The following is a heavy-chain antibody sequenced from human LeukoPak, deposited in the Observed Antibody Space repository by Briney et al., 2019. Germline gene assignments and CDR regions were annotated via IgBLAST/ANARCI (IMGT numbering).Heavy chain of an antibody. Sequence: PSETLSLTCTVSGGSISSYYWSWIRQPPGKGLEWIGYIYYSGSTNYNPSLKSRVTISVDTSKNQFSLKLSSVTAADTAVYYCARVPYCSSTSCYRWFDPWGQGTLVTVSS. CDR1: GGSISSYY. CDR2: IYYSGST. CDR3: ARVPYCSSTSCYRWFDP. V-gene: IGHV4-59*08. J-gene: IGHJ5*02. D-gene: IGHD2-2*01.